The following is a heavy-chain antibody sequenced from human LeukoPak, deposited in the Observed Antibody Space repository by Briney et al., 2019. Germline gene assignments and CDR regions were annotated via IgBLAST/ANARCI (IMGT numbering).Heavy chain of an antibody. J-gene: IGHJ4*02. Sequence: GESLKISCQDSGYTFTNYWIAWVRQAPGKGLEWVAYIKHDGSEKDYVDSVKGRFTISRDNAKNSLYLQMNSLRAEDTAMYYCTRDERWGQGTLVTVSS. CDR3: TRDER. CDR2: IKHDGSEK. V-gene: IGHV3-7*01. CDR1: GYTFTNYW.